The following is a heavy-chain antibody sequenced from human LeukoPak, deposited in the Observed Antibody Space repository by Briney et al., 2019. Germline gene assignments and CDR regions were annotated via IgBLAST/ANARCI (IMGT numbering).Heavy chain of an antibody. V-gene: IGHV3-33*01. J-gene: IGHJ4*02. D-gene: IGHD3-3*01. CDR1: GFTFSSYG. Sequence: GRSLRLSCAASGFTFSSYGMHWVRQAPGKGLEWVAFIWYDGSNKYYADSVKGRFTIPRDNSKNTLYLQMNSLRAEDTAVYYCARDHEVTIFGVVIMPDYWGQGTLVTVSS. CDR3: ARDHEVTIFGVVIMPDY. CDR2: IWYDGSNK.